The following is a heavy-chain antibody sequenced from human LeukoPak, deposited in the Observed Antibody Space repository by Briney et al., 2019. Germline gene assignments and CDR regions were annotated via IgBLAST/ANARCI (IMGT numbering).Heavy chain of an antibody. D-gene: IGHD1-26*01. Sequence: PGGSLRLSCAASGFTFSSYAMTWVRQPPGKGLEGVSSITGSTGSTYYADSVKGRFTISRDNSKNTLYLQMNSLRAEDTAVCYCAKRYSGSSGLYNFDYWGQGTLVTVSS. J-gene: IGHJ4*02. V-gene: IGHV3-23*01. CDR2: ITGSTGST. CDR1: GFTFSSYA. CDR3: AKRYSGSSGLYNFDY.